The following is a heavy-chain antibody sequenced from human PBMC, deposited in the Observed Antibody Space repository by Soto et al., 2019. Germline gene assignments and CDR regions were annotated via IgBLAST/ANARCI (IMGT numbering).Heavy chain of an antibody. Sequence: GGSLRLSCAASGFTFSSYDMHWVRQATGKGLEWVSAIGTAGDTYYPGPVKGRFTISRENAKNSLYLQMNSLRAGDTAVYYCARAQGTRRDSSGYSNDAFDIWGQGTMVTVSS. V-gene: IGHV3-13*01. J-gene: IGHJ3*02. CDR1: GFTFSSYD. CDR2: IGTAGDT. CDR3: ARAQGTRRDSSGYSNDAFDI. D-gene: IGHD3-22*01.